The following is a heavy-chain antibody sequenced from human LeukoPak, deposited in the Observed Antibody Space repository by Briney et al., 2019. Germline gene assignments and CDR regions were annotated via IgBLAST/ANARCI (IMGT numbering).Heavy chain of an antibody. CDR2: SNPNSGGT. CDR1: CPPFTRHY. Sequence: GASGEVSFQDFCPPFTRHYMHWVRPAPGQRLEWVGWSNPNSGGTNYAQKFQGRVTLTSDTSISTAYMELRGLRFDDTAVYYCASPDYYGSGSYQFDPWGQGTLVTVSS. CDR3: ASPDYYGSGSYQFDP. V-gene: IGHV1-2*02. J-gene: IGHJ5*02. D-gene: IGHD3-10*01.